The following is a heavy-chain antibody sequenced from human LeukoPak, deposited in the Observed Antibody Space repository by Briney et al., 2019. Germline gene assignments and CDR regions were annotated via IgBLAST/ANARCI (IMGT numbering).Heavy chain of an antibody. J-gene: IGHJ4*02. D-gene: IGHD3-10*01. CDR3: AREGLHYSASGNGALDY. V-gene: IGHV4-61*01. CDR1: GGSVSSGNCY. CDR2: INYSGST. Sequence: SETLSLTCTVSGGSVSSGNCYWSWIRQPPGKELEWIGFINYSGSTNYNPSLKSRVTILVDTSKNQFSLRLSSVTAADTAMYYCAREGLHYSASGNGALDYWGQGALVTVSS.